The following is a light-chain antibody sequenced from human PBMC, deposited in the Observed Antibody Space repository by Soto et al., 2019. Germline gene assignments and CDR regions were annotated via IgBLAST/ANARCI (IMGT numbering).Light chain of an antibody. CDR2: KAS. CDR1: QSINNW. CDR3: QQYESFPRT. J-gene: IGKJ1*01. Sequence: DIQMTQSPSTLSASVGDRVTITCRASQSINNWLAWYQQKAGKASKLFIFKASTLESGVPSRFSGSGSGTEFTLSISSLQPDDFGTYFCQQYESFPRTFGQGTKVEIK. V-gene: IGKV1-5*03.